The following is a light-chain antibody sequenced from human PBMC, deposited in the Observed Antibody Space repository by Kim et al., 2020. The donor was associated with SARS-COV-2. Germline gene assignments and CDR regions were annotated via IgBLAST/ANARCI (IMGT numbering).Light chain of an antibody. CDR2: AAS. V-gene: IGKV1-39*01. Sequence: ASVGDRVTITCLASQSISSYLNWYQQKPGKAPKLLIYAASSLQSGVPSRFRGSGSGTDFTLTISSLQPEDFATYYWQQSYSTPPTFGQGTRLEIK. CDR1: QSISSY. J-gene: IGKJ5*01. CDR3: QQSYSTPPT.